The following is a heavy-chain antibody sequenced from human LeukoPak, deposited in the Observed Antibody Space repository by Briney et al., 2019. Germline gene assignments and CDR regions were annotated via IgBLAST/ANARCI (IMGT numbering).Heavy chain of an antibody. Sequence: ASVKVSCKASGYTFTSYGISWVRQAPGQGLEWMGGIIPIFGTANYAQKFQGRVTITTDESTSTAYMELSSLRSEDTAVYYCAREGEPYGGNSLQPGFDYWGQGTLVTVSS. J-gene: IGHJ4*02. CDR3: AREGEPYGGNSLQPGFDY. V-gene: IGHV1-69*05. D-gene: IGHD4-23*01. CDR1: GYTFTSYG. CDR2: IIPIFGTA.